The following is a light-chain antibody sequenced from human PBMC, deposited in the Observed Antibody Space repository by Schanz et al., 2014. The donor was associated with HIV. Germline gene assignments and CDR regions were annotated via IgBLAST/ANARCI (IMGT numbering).Light chain of an antibody. CDR1: SSDVGGYNY. CDR2: DVT. CDR3: SSYIRSTTPVV. V-gene: IGLV2-14*03. Sequence: QSVLTQPASVSGSPGQSITISCTGTSSDVGGYNYVSWYQQHPGKAPKLMIYDVTNRPSGVSNRFSGSKSGNTASLTISGLQAEDEADYYCSSYIRSTTPVVFGGGTKVTVL. J-gene: IGLJ2*01.